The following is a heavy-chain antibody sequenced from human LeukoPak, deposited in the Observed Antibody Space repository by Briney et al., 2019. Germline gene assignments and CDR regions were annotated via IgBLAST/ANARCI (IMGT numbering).Heavy chain of an antibody. V-gene: IGHV3-7*01. Sequence: GGSLRLSCAASGFTFSSYWMSWVRQAPGKGLEWVANIKQDGSEKYYVDSVKGRFTISRDNAKNSLYLQMNSLRAEDTAVYYCARDMQDIVVVVAATGSFDYWGQGTLVTVSS. D-gene: IGHD2-15*01. CDR3: ARDMQDIVVVVAATGSFDY. CDR1: GFTFSSYW. CDR2: IKQDGSEK. J-gene: IGHJ4*02.